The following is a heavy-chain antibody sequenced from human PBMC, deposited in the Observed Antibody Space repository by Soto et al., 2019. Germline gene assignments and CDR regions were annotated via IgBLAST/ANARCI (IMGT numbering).Heavy chain of an antibody. V-gene: IGHV1-69*08. J-gene: IGHJ3*02. CDR1: GGTFSSYT. CDR3: ARDPRSDYGDYGLNDAFDI. D-gene: IGHD4-17*01. CDR2: IIPILGIA. Sequence: QVQLVQSGAEVKKPGSSVKVSCKASGGTFSSYTISWVRQAPGQGLEWMGRIIPILGIANYAQKFQGRVTITADKSTSKAYLELSSLRSEDTAVYYCARDPRSDYGDYGLNDAFDIWGRGTMVTVSS.